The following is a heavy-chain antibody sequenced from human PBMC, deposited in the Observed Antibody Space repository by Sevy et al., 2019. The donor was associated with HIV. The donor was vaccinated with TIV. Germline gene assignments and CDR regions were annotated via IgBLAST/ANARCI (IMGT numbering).Heavy chain of an antibody. CDR3: ARLITYYDFWSGYFPGSNAGWFDP. CDR1: GYTFTSYD. D-gene: IGHD3-3*01. CDR2: MNPNSGNT. Sequence: ASVKVSCKASGYTFTSYDINWVRQATGQGLEWMGWMNPNSGNTGYAQKFQGRVTMTRNTSISTAYMELSSLRSEDTAVYYCARLITYYDFWSGYFPGSNAGWFDPWGQGTLVTVSS. J-gene: IGHJ5*02. V-gene: IGHV1-8*01.